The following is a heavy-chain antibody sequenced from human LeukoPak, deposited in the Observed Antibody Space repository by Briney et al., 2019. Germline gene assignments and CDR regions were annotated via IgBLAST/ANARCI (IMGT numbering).Heavy chain of an antibody. Sequence: GGSLRLSCAASGFTFSDYYMSWIRQAPGKGLEWISAINGNGGSTYYADSVKGRFTISRDNSKNTLYLQMNSLRAEDTAVYYCAKFSGSCVDYWGQGTLVTVSS. CDR3: AKFSGSCVDY. CDR2: INGNGGST. CDR1: GFTFSDYY. V-gene: IGHV3-23*01. D-gene: IGHD1-26*01. J-gene: IGHJ4*02.